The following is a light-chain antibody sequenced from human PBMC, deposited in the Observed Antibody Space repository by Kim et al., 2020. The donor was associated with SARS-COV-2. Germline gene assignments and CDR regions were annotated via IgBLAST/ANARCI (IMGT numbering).Light chain of an antibody. CDR1: NIGSKS. CDR3: QVWDSSSDHKV. CDR2: YDT. Sequence: APGKTARITCEGNNIGSKSVHWYQQKPGQAPVLVIYYDTNRPSGIPERISGSNSGNTATLTISRVEAGDEADYFCQVWDSSSDHKVFGGGTKLTVL. J-gene: IGLJ3*02. V-gene: IGLV3-21*04.